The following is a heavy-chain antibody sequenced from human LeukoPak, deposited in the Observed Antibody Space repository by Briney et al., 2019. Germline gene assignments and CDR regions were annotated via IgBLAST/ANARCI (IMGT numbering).Heavy chain of an antibody. Sequence: PSETLALTCTVSGGSISSYYWSWTRQPPGKGLEWIGYIYYSGSTNYNPSLKSRVTISVDTSKNQFSLKLSSVTAADTAVYYCAREGDSSGYYFSYWGQGTPVTVSS. D-gene: IGHD3-22*01. CDR2: IYYSGST. V-gene: IGHV4-59*01. CDR3: AREGDSSGYYFSY. CDR1: GGSISSYY. J-gene: IGHJ4*02.